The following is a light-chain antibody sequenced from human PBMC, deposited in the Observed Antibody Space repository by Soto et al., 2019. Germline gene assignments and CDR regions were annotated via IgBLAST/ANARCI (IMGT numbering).Light chain of an antibody. CDR2: DVT. CDR3: CSYADNYSWV. J-gene: IGLJ3*02. CDR1: GSDVGGYNY. Sequence: QSALTQPRSVSGSPGQSVTISCTGTGSDVGGYNYVSWYQQHPGKAPQLMIYDVTTRPSGVPDRFSGSKSGNTASLTISGLEAEDAADYYCCSYADNYSWVFGGGTKLTVL. V-gene: IGLV2-11*01.